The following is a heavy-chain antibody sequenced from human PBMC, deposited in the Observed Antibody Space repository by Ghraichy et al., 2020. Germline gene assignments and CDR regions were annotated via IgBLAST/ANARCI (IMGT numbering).Heavy chain of an antibody. CDR2: INHSGST. CDR3: ARARVGIAAAGPRSYGMDV. J-gene: IGHJ6*02. D-gene: IGHD6-13*01. V-gene: IGHV4-34*01. CDR1: GGSFSGYY. Sequence: SETLSLTCAVYGGSFSGYYWSWIRQPPGKGLEWIGEINHSGSTNYNPSLKSRVTISVDTSKNQFSLKLSSVTAADTAVYYCARARVGIAAAGPRSYGMDVWGQGTTVTVSS.